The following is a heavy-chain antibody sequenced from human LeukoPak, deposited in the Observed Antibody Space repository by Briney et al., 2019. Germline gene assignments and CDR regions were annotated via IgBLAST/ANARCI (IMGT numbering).Heavy chain of an antibody. J-gene: IGHJ3*02. D-gene: IGHD4-17*01. CDR3: ARETTVTEDAFDI. V-gene: IGHV4-61*01. CDR2: IYYSGST. CDR1: GGSVSSGSYY. Sequence: PSETLSLTCTVSGGSVSSGSYYWSWIRQPPWKGLEGIGYIYYSGSTNYNPSLKSRVTISVDTSKNQFSLKLSSVTAADTAVYYCARETTVTEDAFDIWGQGTMVTVSS.